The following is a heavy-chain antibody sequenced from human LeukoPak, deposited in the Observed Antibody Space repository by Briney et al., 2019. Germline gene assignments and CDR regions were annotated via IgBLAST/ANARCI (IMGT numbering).Heavy chain of an antibody. V-gene: IGHV3-23*01. D-gene: IGHD7-27*01. CDR1: GFTFSSYA. CDR2: IIGSGGNT. CDR3: AKTGQFDY. Sequence: SGGSLRLSCVASGFTFSSYAMSWVRQAPGKGLEWVSTIIGSGGNTFYADPVKGRFAVSRDNSKNTLYLQMNSLRAEDTAVYYCAKTGQFDYWGQGTLVTVSS. J-gene: IGHJ4*02.